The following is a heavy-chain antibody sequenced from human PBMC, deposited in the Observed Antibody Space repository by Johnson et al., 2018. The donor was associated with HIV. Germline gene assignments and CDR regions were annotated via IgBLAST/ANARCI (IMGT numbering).Heavy chain of an antibody. V-gene: IGHV3-23*04. D-gene: IGHD3-22*01. J-gene: IGHJ3*02. Sequence: VQLVESGGGLVQPGGSLRLSCAASGFTFSNSAMSWVRQAPGKGLEWVSGIGGSGGSTHYADSVKGRFTISRDNSKNTLYLEMNSLSAEDTAVYYGAKVGYYYDSSGYYYGAFDIWGQGTMVTVSS. CDR3: AKVGYYYDSSGYYYGAFDI. CDR2: IGGSGGST. CDR1: GFTFSNSA.